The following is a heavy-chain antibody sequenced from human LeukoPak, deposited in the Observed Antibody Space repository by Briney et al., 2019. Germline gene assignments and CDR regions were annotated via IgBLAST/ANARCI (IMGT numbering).Heavy chain of an antibody. Sequence: GGSLRLSCAASGFTFSSYAMSWARQAPGKGLEWISSISSSSTYIYYADSVKGRFTISRDNAKNSLYLQMNSLRAEDTAVYYCARAYCSSTRCSYYFDSWGQGTLVTVSS. V-gene: IGHV3-21*01. CDR2: ISSSSTYI. D-gene: IGHD2-2*01. CDR3: ARAYCSSTRCSYYFDS. J-gene: IGHJ4*02. CDR1: GFTFSSYA.